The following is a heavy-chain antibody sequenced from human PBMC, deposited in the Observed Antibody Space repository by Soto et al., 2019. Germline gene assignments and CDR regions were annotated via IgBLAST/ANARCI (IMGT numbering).Heavy chain of an antibody. CDR2: IYYSGST. CDR3: ASNIGGYSRSNEFDY. D-gene: IGHD6-13*01. CDR1: GGSISSGGYY. V-gene: IGHV4-31*01. Sequence: QVQLQESGPGLVKPSQTLSLTCTVSGGSISSGGYYWSWIRQHPGKGLEWIGYIYYSGSTYYNPSPKSPGNLSVDTAKNQFSLKLSSVTAADTAVYYCASNIGGYSRSNEFDYWGQGTLVTVSS. J-gene: IGHJ4*02.